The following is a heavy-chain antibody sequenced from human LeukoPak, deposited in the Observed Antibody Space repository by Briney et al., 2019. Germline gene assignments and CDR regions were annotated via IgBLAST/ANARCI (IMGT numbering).Heavy chain of an antibody. Sequence: SVKVSCKASGGTFSSYAISWVRQAPGQGLEWMGGIIPIFGTANYAQKFQGRVTITADESTSTAYMELSSLRSEDTAVYYCASQYCYGSGSYYHFDYWGQGTLVTVSS. J-gene: IGHJ4*02. D-gene: IGHD3-10*01. CDR1: GGTFSSYA. V-gene: IGHV1-69*01. CDR2: IIPIFGTA. CDR3: ASQYCYGSGSYYHFDY.